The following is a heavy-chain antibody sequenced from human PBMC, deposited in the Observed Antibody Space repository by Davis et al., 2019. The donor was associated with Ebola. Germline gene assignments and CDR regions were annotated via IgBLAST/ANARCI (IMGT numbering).Heavy chain of an antibody. CDR3: AKDSYVGSGGYYYYGMDV. Sequence: PGGSLRLSCAASGFTFSSYGMHWVRQAPGKGLEWVSAISGSGGSTYYADSVKGRFTISRDNSKNTLYLQMNSLRAEDTAVYYWAKDSYVGSGGYYYYGMDVWGQGTTVTVSS. CDR1: GFTFSSYG. V-gene: IGHV3-23*01. J-gene: IGHJ6*02. CDR2: ISGSGGST. D-gene: IGHD3-10*01.